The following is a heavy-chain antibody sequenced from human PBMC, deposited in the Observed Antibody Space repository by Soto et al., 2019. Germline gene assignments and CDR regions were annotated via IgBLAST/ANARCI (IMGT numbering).Heavy chain of an antibody. J-gene: IGHJ4*02. Sequence: QVQLVQSVAEVRKPGSSVKVSCQSFGGSFSSYAFSWVRQAPGQGLEWMGGLIVILGTTNYAQKFKGRVTFTADESTSTAYMEVSSLESEDTAIYYCASGYYDSSGYSIDYWGQGTQVTVSS. CDR2: LIVILGTT. CDR1: GGSFSSYA. V-gene: IGHV1-69*01. D-gene: IGHD3-22*01. CDR3: ASGYYDSSGYSIDY.